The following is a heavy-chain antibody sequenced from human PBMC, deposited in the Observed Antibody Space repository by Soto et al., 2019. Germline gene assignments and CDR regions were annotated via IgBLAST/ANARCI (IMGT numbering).Heavy chain of an antibody. CDR2: ISGNGGST. V-gene: IGHV3-23*01. CDR3: ARDLNWAFDY. J-gene: IGHJ4*02. D-gene: IGHD3-16*01. Sequence: RGSLRLSCAASGFTFSSYAMSWVRQAPGKGLEWVSAISGNGGSTYYADSVKGRFTISRDNSKNTLYLQMNSLRAEDTAVYYCARDLNWAFDYWGQGTLVTVSS. CDR1: GFTFSSYA.